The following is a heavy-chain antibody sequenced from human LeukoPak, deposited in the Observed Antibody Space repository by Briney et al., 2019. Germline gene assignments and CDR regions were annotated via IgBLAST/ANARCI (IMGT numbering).Heavy chain of an antibody. CDR2: IKEAGSEK. J-gene: IGHJ5*02. CDR3: ANKPVGFDP. D-gene: IGHD1-14*01. CDR1: GFTFSNYW. Sequence: PGGSLRLSCAASGFTFSNYWMSWVRQAPGKGLEFMANIKEAGSEKYYVDSVKGRFTISRDNDKNLAHLQMNSLRAGDTAVYYCANKPVGFDPWGQGTLVTVSS. V-gene: IGHV3-7*01.